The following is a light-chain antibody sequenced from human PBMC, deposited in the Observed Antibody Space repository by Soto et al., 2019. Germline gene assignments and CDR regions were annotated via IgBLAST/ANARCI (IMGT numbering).Light chain of an antibody. CDR1: SSNIGAGYD. CDR2: GDT. Sequence: QLVLTQPPSVSGAPGQRVTISCTGSSSNIGAGYDVQWYQQLPGTAPKLLIYGDTNRPSGVPDRFSGSNSGTSASLAITGLQPEDESDYYCPSYDSSLSGSVFGGGTKVTVL. V-gene: IGLV1-40*01. CDR3: PSYDSSLSGSV. J-gene: IGLJ3*02.